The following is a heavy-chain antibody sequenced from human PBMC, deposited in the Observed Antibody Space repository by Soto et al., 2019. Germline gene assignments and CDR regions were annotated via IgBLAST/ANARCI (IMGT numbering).Heavy chain of an antibody. J-gene: IGHJ4*02. CDR3: AKDTLKSVVVADDLFDY. Sequence: EVQLLESGGGLVQPGGSLRLSCAASGFTFSSYAMSWVRQAPGKGLEWVSAISGSGGSTYYADSVKGRFTISRDNAKNTLYLQMNSLRAEYTAVYYCAKDTLKSVVVADDLFDYWGQGTLVAVSS. CDR1: GFTFSSYA. D-gene: IGHD2-15*01. CDR2: ISGSGGST. V-gene: IGHV3-23*01.